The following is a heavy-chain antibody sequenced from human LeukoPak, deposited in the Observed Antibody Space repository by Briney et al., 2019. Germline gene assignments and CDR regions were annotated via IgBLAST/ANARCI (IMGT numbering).Heavy chain of an antibody. CDR2: ISGNGGRT. CDR3: ARDIGGGRIQLWPHYGMDV. D-gene: IGHD5-18*01. J-gene: IGHJ6*02. V-gene: IGHV3-23*01. Sequence: SGGSLRLSCAASGFTFNNYAMSWVRQAPGKGLEWVAAISGNGGRTYYRDSVKGRFTISRDNSKNTLYLQMNSLRAEDTAVYYCARDIGGGRIQLWPHYGMDVWGQGTTVTVSS. CDR1: GFTFNNYA.